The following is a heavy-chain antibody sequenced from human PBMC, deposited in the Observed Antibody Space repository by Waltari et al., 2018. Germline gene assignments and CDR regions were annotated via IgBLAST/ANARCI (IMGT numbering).Heavy chain of an antibody. CDR2: IKADGSKK. Sequence: EVQLVESGGGLVQPGGSLRLSCAVSVFTLSNYWMTWVRQTPGKGLEWVANIKADGSKKYYVDSVEGRFTISRDNAKNSLFLLMNSLRVEDTAVYYCARDFASTYFFDYWGQGTLVTVSS. CDR1: VFTLSNYW. J-gene: IGHJ4*02. CDR3: ARDFASTYFFDY. V-gene: IGHV3-7*01.